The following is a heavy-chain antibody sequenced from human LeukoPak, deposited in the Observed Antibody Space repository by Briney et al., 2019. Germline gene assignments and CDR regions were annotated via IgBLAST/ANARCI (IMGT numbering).Heavy chain of an antibody. CDR1: GYTFTGYY. Sequence: GGSVKVSCKASGYTFTGYYMHWVRQAPGQGLEWMGWINPNTGGTNYAQKFQGRVTMTRDTSITTAYMELSSLRSDDTAVYYCATWYDDYGGYWGQGTLVTVSS. CDR3: ATWYDDYGGY. J-gene: IGHJ4*02. CDR2: INPNTGGT. V-gene: IGHV1-2*02. D-gene: IGHD3-3*01.